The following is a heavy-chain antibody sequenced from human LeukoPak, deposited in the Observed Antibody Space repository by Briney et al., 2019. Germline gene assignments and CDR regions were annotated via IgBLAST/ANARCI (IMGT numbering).Heavy chain of an antibody. V-gene: IGHV6-1*01. CDR1: GDSVSSNSDT. CDR2: TYYKSKWYN. Sequence: SRTLSLTCTISGDSVSSNSDTWNWIRQSPSRGLEWLGRTYYKSKWYNDYAFSVKSRISINPDTSTNRFSLRLNSVTPDDTAVYYCSRDRVSLIRGIVVSNSGMDVWGQGTTVIVSS. J-gene: IGHJ6*02. D-gene: IGHD3-10*01. CDR3: SRDRVSLIRGIVVSNSGMDV.